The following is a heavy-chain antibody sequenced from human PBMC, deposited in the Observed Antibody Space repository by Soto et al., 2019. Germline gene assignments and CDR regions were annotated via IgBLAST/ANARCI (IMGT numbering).Heavy chain of an antibody. CDR3: ATGFAIGVDY. CDR2: IYFDGITT. CDR1: GFTFNSHG. D-gene: IGHD3-10*01. Sequence: GGSLRLSCTASGFTFNSHGMHWVRQAPGKGLVWVSRIYFDGITTNYADSVKGRLTVSRDNAKNTVYLHVNTLRDEDTSVYYCATGFAIGVDYWGQGTLVTVSS. J-gene: IGHJ4*02. V-gene: IGHV3-74*01.